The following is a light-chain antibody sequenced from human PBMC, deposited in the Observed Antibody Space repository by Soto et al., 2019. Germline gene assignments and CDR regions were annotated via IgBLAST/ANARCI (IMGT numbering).Light chain of an antibody. V-gene: IGKV3D-20*02. CDR1: QSVSSRS. Sequence: EIVLTQSPGTLSLSPGARAPLSCRASQSVSSRSLAWYQQKPGQAPRLLISGASSRAADIPDRFSGSGSGTDFTLTITSLEPEDFAVYSCQQRSDWPITFGQGTRLEIK. CDR2: GAS. J-gene: IGKJ5*01. CDR3: QQRSDWPIT.